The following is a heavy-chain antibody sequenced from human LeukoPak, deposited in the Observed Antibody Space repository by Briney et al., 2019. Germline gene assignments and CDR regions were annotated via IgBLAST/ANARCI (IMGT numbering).Heavy chain of an antibody. CDR3: ARDLLDGDYQS. Sequence: GGSLRLSCAASGFTSSSYAMSWVRQAPGKGLEWVAVISYDGSNKYYADSVKGRFTISRDNSKNTLYLQMNSLRAEDTAVYYCARDLLDGDYQSWGQGTLVTVSS. D-gene: IGHD4-17*01. V-gene: IGHV3-30-3*01. CDR1: GFTSSSYA. CDR2: ISYDGSNK. J-gene: IGHJ5*02.